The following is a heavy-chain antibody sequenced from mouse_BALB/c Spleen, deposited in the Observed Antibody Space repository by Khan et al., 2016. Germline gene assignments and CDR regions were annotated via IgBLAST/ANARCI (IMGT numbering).Heavy chain of an antibody. V-gene: IGHV10-1*02. J-gene: IGHJ4*01. CDR1: GFTFNTYA. Sequence: EVQLVESGGGLVLPKGSLKLSCAASGFTFNTYAMNWVRQAPGKGLEWVARIRSKSNNYATYYADSVKDRFTISRDDSQSMLYLQMNNLKTEDTAMYYCVGYDYDYWGQGMSVTVSS. CDR3: VGYDYDY. D-gene: IGHD2-4*01. CDR2: IRSKSNNYAT.